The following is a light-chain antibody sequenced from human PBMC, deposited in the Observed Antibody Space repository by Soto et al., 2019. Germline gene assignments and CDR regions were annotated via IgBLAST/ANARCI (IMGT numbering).Light chain of an antibody. CDR2: DVH. CDR1: SSDIGSHNS. Sequence: QSALTQPASVSGSPGQSITISCNGTSSDIGSHNSVSWYQQHPGKAPKLIIFDVHNRPSGVSNRFSGSKSGNAASLTISGLQAEDETDYYCSSYSSISTLVFGTGTKVTVL. CDR3: SSYSSISTLV. V-gene: IGLV2-14*03. J-gene: IGLJ1*01.